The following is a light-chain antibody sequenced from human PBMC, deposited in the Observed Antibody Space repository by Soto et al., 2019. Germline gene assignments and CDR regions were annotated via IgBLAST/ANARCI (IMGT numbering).Light chain of an antibody. V-gene: IGLV3-21*04. CDR1: NIGGKR. J-gene: IGLJ1*01. Sequence: SYELTQPPSVSVAPEKTARLTCGGDNIGGKRVHWYRQKPGQAPVLVIYYDSDRPSGIPERFSGSNSGNTATLTINRVEAGDEADYYCQVWDITTDHYVFGTGTKVTVL. CDR3: QVWDITTDHYV. CDR2: YDS.